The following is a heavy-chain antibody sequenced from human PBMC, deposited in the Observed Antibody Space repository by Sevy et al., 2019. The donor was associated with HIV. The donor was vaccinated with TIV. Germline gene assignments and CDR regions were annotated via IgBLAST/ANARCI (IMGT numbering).Heavy chain of an antibody. Sequence: GGSQRLSCAASGFAFSSYTVHWVRQAPDKGLEWVALISYDESIEYYADSVRGRFTISRDTSESTLYLQMSSLRAEDTAVYYCAREGNYGDSEEAFDIWGQGTLVTVSS. CDR2: ISYDESIE. CDR1: GFAFSSYT. CDR3: AREGNYGDSEEAFDI. V-gene: IGHV3-30*14. D-gene: IGHD4-17*01. J-gene: IGHJ3*02.